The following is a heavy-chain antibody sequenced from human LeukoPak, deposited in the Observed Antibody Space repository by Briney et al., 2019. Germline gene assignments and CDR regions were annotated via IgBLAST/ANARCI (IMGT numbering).Heavy chain of an antibody. CDR3: ARDGSGSLGMDV. V-gene: IGHV3-53*01. Sequence: GVLRLSCAASGFTVSSNYLRWFRQSPGTGLARVSVIYSGGSTYYADSVKGRFTISRDNSKNTLYLQMNSLRAEDTAVYYCARDGSGSLGMDVWGQGTTVTVSS. J-gene: IGHJ6*02. CDR2: IYSGGST. D-gene: IGHD3-10*01. CDR1: GFTVSSNY.